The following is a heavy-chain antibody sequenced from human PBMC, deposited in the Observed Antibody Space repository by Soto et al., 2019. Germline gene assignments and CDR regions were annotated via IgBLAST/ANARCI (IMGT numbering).Heavy chain of an antibody. CDR2: ISVHNGNT. J-gene: IGHJ4*02. V-gene: IGHV1-18*01. CDR3: AREDYGSLAFDY. CDR1: GYSFTSYG. Sequence: GASVKGSCKASGYSFTSYGISWVRQAPGQGLEWMGWISVHNGNTNYPQKVQGRVTMTTDTSTSTAYMELRSLRSDDTAVYYCAREDYGSLAFDYWGQGTLVTVSS. D-gene: IGHD4-17*01.